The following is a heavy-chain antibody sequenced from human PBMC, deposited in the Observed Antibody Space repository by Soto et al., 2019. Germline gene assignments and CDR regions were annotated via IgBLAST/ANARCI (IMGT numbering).Heavy chain of an antibody. CDR3: ARVRFDCSGGSCISPDYYSYGMDV. CDR1: GGTFSSYA. J-gene: IGHJ6*02. CDR2: IIPIFGTA. D-gene: IGHD2-15*01. V-gene: IGHV1-69*01. Sequence: QVQLVQSGAEVKKPGSSVKVSCKASGGTFSSYAISWVRQAPGQGLEWMGGIIPIFGTANYAQKFQGRVTITADESTSTAYMEMSSLRSEDTAVYYCARVRFDCSGGSCISPDYYSYGMDVWGQGTTVIVSS.